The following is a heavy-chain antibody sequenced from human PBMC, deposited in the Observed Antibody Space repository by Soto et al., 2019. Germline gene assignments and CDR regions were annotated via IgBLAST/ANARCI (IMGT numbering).Heavy chain of an antibody. J-gene: IGHJ4*02. CDR2: ISSSSSYI. D-gene: IGHD3-22*01. CDR3: ALDYYDSSGYYYGSSPGGY. Sequence: GSLRLSCAASGFTFSSYSMNWVRQAPGKGLEWVSSISSSSSYIYYADSVKGRFTISRDNAKNSLYLQMNSLRAEDTAVYYCALDYYDSSGYYYGSSPGGYWGQGTLVTVSS. V-gene: IGHV3-21*01. CDR1: GFTFSSYS.